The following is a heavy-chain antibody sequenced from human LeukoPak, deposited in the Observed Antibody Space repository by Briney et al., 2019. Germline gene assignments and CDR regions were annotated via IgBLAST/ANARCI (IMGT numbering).Heavy chain of an antibody. V-gene: IGHV1-24*01. Sequence: ASVKVSCKVSGYTLTELSMHWVRQAPGKGLEWMGGFDPEDGETIYAQKFQGRVTITADESTSTAYMELSSLRSEDTAVYYCSVTRYSGSYSLSYYFDYWGQGTLVTVSS. CDR1: GYTLTELS. CDR2: FDPEDGET. J-gene: IGHJ4*02. D-gene: IGHD1-26*01. CDR3: SVTRYSGSYSLSYYFDY.